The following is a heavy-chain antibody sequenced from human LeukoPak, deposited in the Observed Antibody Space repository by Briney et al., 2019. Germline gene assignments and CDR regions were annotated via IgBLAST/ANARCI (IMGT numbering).Heavy chain of an antibody. Sequence: GGSLRLSCAASGFTFSDYYMSWIRQATGKGLEWVSYISSSSSYTNYADSVKGRFTISRDNAKNSLYLQMNSLRAEDTAVYHCARVKRGYDSSGYLYYFDYWGQGTLVTVSS. CDR1: GFTFSDYY. V-gene: IGHV3-11*05. CDR3: ARVKRGYDSSGYLYYFDY. J-gene: IGHJ4*02. CDR2: ISSSSSYT. D-gene: IGHD3-22*01.